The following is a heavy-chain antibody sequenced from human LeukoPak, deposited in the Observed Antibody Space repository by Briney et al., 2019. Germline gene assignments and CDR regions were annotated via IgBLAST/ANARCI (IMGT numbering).Heavy chain of an antibody. CDR3: AKAWGGGYQLPIHFDY. J-gene: IGHJ4*02. D-gene: IGHD2-2*01. Sequence: GGSLRLSCAASRFTFSSYAMSWVRQAPGKGLEWVSAISGSGGSTYYADSVKGRFTISRDNSKNTLYLQMNSLRAEDTAVYYCAKAWGGGYQLPIHFDYWGQRTLVTVSS. CDR2: ISGSGGST. V-gene: IGHV3-23*01. CDR1: RFTFSSYA.